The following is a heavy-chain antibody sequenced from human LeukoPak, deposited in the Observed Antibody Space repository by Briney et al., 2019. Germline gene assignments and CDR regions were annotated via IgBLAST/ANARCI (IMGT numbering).Heavy chain of an antibody. V-gene: IGHV4-38-2*02. CDR1: GYSISSGYY. Sequence: SETLSLTCTVSGYSISSGYYWGWIRQPPGEGLEWIGRFYHSGGTYYNPSLKSRVTISVDTSKNQFSLKLSSVTAADTAVYYCAREGPTSFSDYWGQGTLVTVSS. CDR2: FYHSGGT. D-gene: IGHD1-1*01. CDR3: AREGPTSFSDY. J-gene: IGHJ4*02.